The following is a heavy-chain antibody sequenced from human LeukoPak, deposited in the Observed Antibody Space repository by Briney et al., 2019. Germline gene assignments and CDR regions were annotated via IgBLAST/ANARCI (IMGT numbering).Heavy chain of an antibody. CDR1: GFTFSSYA. V-gene: IGHV3-23*01. D-gene: IGHD5-18*01. CDR2: ISGSGGST. CDR3: AKGAVKDTAMVTYYFDY. J-gene: IGHJ4*02. Sequence: GGSLRLSCAASGFTFSSYAMSWVRQAPGKGLEWVSAISGSGGSTYYADSVKGRFTISRGNSKNTLYLQMNSLRAEDTAVYYCAKGAVKDTAMVTYYFDYWGQGTLVTVSS.